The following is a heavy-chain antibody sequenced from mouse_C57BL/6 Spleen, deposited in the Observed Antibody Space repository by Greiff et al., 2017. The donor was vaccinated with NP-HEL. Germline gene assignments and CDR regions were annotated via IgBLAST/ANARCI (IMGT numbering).Heavy chain of an antibody. CDR1: GYTFTSYW. D-gene: IGHD1-1*01. V-gene: IGHV1-7*01. CDR2: INPSSGYT. Sequence: LVESGAELAKPGASVKLSCKASGYTFTSYWMHWVKQRPGQGLEWIGYINPSSGYTKYNQKFKDKATFTADKSSSTAYMQLSSLTYEDSAVYYCARSHITTVVAGAMDYWGQGTSVTVSS. J-gene: IGHJ4*01. CDR3: ARSHITTVVAGAMDY.